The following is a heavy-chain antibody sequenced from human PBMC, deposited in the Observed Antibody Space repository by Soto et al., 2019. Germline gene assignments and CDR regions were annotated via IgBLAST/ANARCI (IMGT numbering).Heavy chain of an antibody. V-gene: IGHV2-26*01. Sequence: QVTLKESGPVLVKPTETLTLPCTVSGFSLSNARMGVSWICQPPGKALEWLAHIFSNDEKSYSTSLKSRHTISKDPSKSQVVLTMTNMDPVDTTTDSCARTRERQPPAPDGMDVLGQGTTVTVSS. CDR1: GFSLSNARMG. CDR3: ARTRERQPPAPDGMDV. CDR2: IFSNDEK. D-gene: IGHD1-26*01. J-gene: IGHJ6*02.